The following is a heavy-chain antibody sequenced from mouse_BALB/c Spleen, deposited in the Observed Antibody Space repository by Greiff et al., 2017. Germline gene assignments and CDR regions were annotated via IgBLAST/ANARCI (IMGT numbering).Heavy chain of an antibody. V-gene: IGHV5-17*02. J-gene: IGHJ4*01. CDR1: GFTFSSFG. Sequence: EVMLVESGGGLVQPGGSRKLSCAASGFTFSSFGMHWVRQAPEKGLEWVAYISSGSSTIYYADTVKGRFTISRDNPKNTLFLQMTSLRSEDTAMYYCARSGYGYDRAMDYWGQGTSVTVSS. CDR2: ISSGSSTI. CDR3: ARSGYGYDRAMDY. D-gene: IGHD2-2*01.